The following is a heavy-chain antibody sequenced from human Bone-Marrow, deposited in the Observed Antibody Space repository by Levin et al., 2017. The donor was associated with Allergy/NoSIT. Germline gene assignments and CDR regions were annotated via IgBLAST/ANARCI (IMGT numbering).Heavy chain of an antibody. D-gene: IGHD2-2*01. J-gene: IGHJ4*02. Sequence: PSETLSLTCAVYGGSFSGYYWSWIRQPPGKGLEWIGEINHSGSTNYNPSLKSRVTISVDTSKNQFSLKLSSVTAADTAVYYCARHSTLPDYWGQGTLVTVSS. CDR2: INHSGST. CDR1: GGSFSGYY. V-gene: IGHV4-34*01. CDR3: ARHSTLPDY.